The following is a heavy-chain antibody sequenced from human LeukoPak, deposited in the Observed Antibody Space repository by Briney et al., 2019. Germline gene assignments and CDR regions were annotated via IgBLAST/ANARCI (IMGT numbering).Heavy chain of an antibody. Sequence: GGSLRLSCAASGFTFDDYAMHWVRQAPGKGLEWVSGISWNSGSIGYADSVKGRFTISRDNAKNSLYLQMNSLRAEDMALYYCAKGDNWKQFDYWGQGTLVTVSS. V-gene: IGHV3-9*03. J-gene: IGHJ4*02. CDR3: AKGDNWKQFDY. CDR2: ISWNSGSI. CDR1: GFTFDDYA. D-gene: IGHD1-20*01.